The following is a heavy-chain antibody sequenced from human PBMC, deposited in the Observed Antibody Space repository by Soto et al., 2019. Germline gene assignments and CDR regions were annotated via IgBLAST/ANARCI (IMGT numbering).Heavy chain of an antibody. CDR2: ISGSGGGT. J-gene: IGHJ4*02. V-gene: IGHV3-23*01. D-gene: IGHD1-1*01. CDR1: GFTFSSYA. CDR3: AKFGMATTKRSPPYYIDY. Sequence: GSLRLSCAASGFTFSSYAMSWVRQAPGKGLEWVSSISGSGGGTYYADSVKGRFTFSRDNSKNTLYLQMNSLRAEDTAVYYCAKFGMATTKRSPPYYIDYWGQGALVTVSS.